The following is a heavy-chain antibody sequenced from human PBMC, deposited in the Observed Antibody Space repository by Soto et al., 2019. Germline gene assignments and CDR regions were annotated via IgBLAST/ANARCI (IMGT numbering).Heavy chain of an antibody. CDR2: ISGSGTST. CDR1: GFTFSTYA. J-gene: IGHJ4*02. CDR3: AKDPGGAGTVTTSRL. Sequence: PGGSLRLSCAASGFTFSTYAMTWVRQAPGKGLEWVSAISGSGTSTYYADSVKGRFTISRDNSRNTLYLQMNSLRVEDTAVFYCAKDPGGAGTVTTSRLWGQGTLVTVSS. D-gene: IGHD4-4*01. V-gene: IGHV3-23*01.